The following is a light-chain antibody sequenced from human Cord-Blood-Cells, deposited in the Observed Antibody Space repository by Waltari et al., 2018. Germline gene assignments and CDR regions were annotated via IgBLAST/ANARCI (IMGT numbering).Light chain of an antibody. J-gene: IGLJ3*02. CDR1: SGSIASNY. CDR2: EEN. V-gene: IGLV6-57*03. Sequence: FMLTQPHSVSESPGKTVTISCTRSSGSIASNYVQWYQQRPGSAPTPVIYEENQRPSAVPDRFSGSIDSAANSASLSISRRKTEDEAVYYCQSYDGSNQVFGGGTKLTVL. CDR3: QSYDGSNQV.